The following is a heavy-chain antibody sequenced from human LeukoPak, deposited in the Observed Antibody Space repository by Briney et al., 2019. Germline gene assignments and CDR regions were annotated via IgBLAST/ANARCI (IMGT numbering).Heavy chain of an antibody. CDR2: INEDGSST. Sequence: GWSLRLSCAASGYTFSRYWMHWVRQGPGKGLVGVSRINEDGSSTSYAESVRGRFTISRDNAKNTLYLQMNSLRAEDAAVYYCTTDTFGARDSWGQGTLVTVSS. J-gene: IGHJ4*02. CDR3: TTDTFGARDS. CDR1: GYTFSRYW. D-gene: IGHD3-10*01. V-gene: IGHV3-74*01.